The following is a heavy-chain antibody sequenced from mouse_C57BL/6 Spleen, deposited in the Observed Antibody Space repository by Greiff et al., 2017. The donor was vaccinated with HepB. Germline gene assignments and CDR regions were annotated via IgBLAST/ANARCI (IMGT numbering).Heavy chain of an antibody. CDR2: IYPGDGDT. CDR3: AKDPPRGYFDV. V-gene: IGHV1-82*01. J-gene: IGHJ1*03. CDR1: GYAFSSSW. Sequence: QVQLQQSGPELVKPGASVKISCKASGYAFSSSWMNWVKQRPGKGLEWIGRIYPGDGDTNYNGKFKGKATLTADKSSSTAYMQLSSLTSEDSAVYFCAKDPPRGYFDVWGTGTTVTVSS.